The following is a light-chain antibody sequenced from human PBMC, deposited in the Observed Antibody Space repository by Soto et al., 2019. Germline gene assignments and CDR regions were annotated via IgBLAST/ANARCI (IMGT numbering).Light chain of an antibody. V-gene: IGLV2-14*01. CDR3: SSYTSSSTLVV. Sequence: QSALTQPASVSGSPRQSITISCTGTSSDIGGYNYVSWYQHHPGKAPKLMIYEVSDRPSGVSNRFSGSKSVNTASLTISGLQAEDEADYYCSSYTSSSTLVVFGGGTKLTVL. CDR1: SSDIGGYNY. CDR2: EVS. J-gene: IGLJ2*01.